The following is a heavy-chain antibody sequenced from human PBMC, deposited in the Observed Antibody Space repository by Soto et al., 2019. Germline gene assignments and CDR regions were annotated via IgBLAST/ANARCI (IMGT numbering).Heavy chain of an antibody. CDR1: GGTFSSYA. Sequence: QVQLVQSGAEVKKPGSSVKVSCKASGGTFSSYAISWVRHAPGQGLEWMGGIIPIFGTANYAQKFQGRVTITADESTSTAYMERSSLRSEDKAVYYCARGPYDFWSGYYNLARAYYGMDVWGQGTTVTVSS. D-gene: IGHD3-3*01. J-gene: IGHJ6*02. CDR3: ARGPYDFWSGYYNLARAYYGMDV. V-gene: IGHV1-69*01. CDR2: IIPIFGTA.